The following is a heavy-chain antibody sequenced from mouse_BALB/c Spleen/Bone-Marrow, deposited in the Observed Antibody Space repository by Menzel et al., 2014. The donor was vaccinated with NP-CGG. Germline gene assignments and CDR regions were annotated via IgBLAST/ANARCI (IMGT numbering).Heavy chain of an antibody. CDR2: ISSGGSYT. CDR3: ARHFITTATGAMDY. V-gene: IGHV5-9-3*01. D-gene: IGHD1-2*01. J-gene: IGHJ4*01. CDR1: GFTFSSYA. Sequence: EVKVVDSGGGLVKPGGSLKLSCAASGFTFSSYAMSWVRQTPEKRLEWVATISSGGSYTYYPDSVKGRFTISRDNAKNTLYLQMSSLRSEDTAMYYCARHFITTATGAMDYWGQGTSVTVSS.